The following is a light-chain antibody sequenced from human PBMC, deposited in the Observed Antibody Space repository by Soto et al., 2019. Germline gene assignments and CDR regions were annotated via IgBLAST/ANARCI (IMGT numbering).Light chain of an antibody. J-gene: IGKJ4*01. CDR3: QQYSAWPLT. CDR1: QSLNNN. CDR2: FAS. Sequence: EIVMTQSPATLSVSPGEKATLSCRASQSLNNNLAWYQQKPGQGPRLLIYFASTRDTGIPARFSGSGSGTEFSITISSLQSEDFASYYCQQYSAWPLTFGGGTKVETK. V-gene: IGKV3-15*01.